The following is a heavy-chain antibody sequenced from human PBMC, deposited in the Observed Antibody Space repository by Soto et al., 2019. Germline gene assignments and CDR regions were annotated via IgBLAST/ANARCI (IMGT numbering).Heavy chain of an antibody. D-gene: IGHD1-26*01. CDR2: ISSYGDST. V-gene: IGHV1-18*04. J-gene: IGHJ5*02. Sequence: QVQLVQSGAEVKKPGASVRVSCKASGYTFINYGISWVRQAPGQGLEWMGWISSYGDSTDYAQTLQGRVTMTTDTPTSTAYMELRSLRPDDTAIYYCARDQGGDWFDPWGQGTLVTVSS. CDR1: GYTFINYG. CDR3: ARDQGGDWFDP.